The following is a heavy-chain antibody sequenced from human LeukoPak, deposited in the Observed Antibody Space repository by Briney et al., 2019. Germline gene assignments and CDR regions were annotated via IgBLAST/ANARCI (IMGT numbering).Heavy chain of an antibody. J-gene: IGHJ5*02. CDR3: ARPDYSRGNRFDP. Sequence: GGSLRLSCAASGFTFSSYSMTWVRQAPGKGLEWVSGISFSGGSTYYADSVKGRFTISRDNSKNTLYLQMNSLRAEDTAVYYCARPDYSRGNRFDPWGQGTLVTVSS. V-gene: IGHV3-23*01. CDR2: ISFSGGST. D-gene: IGHD2-15*01. CDR1: GFTFSSYS.